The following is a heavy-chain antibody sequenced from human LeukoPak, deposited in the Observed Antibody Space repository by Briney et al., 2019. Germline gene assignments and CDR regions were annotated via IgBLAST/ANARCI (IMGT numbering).Heavy chain of an antibody. CDR1: GFTFNRYW. D-gene: IGHD7-27*01. CDR3: ARDLAWGAFDY. CDR2: IKQDGSEK. J-gene: IGHJ4*02. Sequence: GGSLRLSCAASGFTFNRYWMSWVRQAPGKGLEWVANIKQDGSEKYYVDSVKGRFTISRDDSRNTLSLQMNSLRVEDTAVYYCARDLAWGAFDYWGQGILVAVSS. V-gene: IGHV3-7*03.